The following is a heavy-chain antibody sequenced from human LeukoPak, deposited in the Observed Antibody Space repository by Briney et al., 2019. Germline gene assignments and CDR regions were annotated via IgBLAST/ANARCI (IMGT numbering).Heavy chain of an antibody. CDR1: GGSISSYY. V-gene: IGHV4-59*12. Sequence: SETLSLTCTVSGGSISSYYWSWIRQPPGKGLEGIGYIYYSGSTNYNPSLKSRVTISVDTSKNQFSLKLSSVTAADTAVYYCARDGQGFDYWGQGTLVTVSS. D-gene: IGHD3/OR15-3a*01. CDR3: ARDGQGFDY. J-gene: IGHJ4*02. CDR2: IYYSGST.